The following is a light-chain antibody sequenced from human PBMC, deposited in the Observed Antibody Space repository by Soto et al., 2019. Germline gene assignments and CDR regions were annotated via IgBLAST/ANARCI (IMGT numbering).Light chain of an antibody. CDR1: QSVSSSY. V-gene: IGKV3-20*01. Sequence: EIVLMQSPGTLSLSPGERATLSCRASQSVSSSYLAWYQQKPGQAPRLLIYGASSRATGIPDRFSGSGSETDFTLTISRLEPEDFAVYYCQQYGSSPLTFGPGTKVDIK. CDR2: GAS. CDR3: QQYGSSPLT. J-gene: IGKJ3*01.